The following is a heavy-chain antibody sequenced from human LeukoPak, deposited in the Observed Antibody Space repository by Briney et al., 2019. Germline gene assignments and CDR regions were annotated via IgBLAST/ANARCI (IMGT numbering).Heavy chain of an antibody. V-gene: IGHV4-34*01. J-gene: IGHJ1*01. D-gene: IGHD6-13*01. Sequence: SETLSLTCAVNGGSFSGYYWSWIRQPPGKGLEWIGEINHSGSTNYNPSLKSRVTISVDTSKNQFSLKLSSVTAADTAVYYCASAPIIAAAGPNKYFQHWGQGTLVTVSS. CDR1: GGSFSGYY. CDR2: INHSGST. CDR3: ASAPIIAAAGPNKYFQH.